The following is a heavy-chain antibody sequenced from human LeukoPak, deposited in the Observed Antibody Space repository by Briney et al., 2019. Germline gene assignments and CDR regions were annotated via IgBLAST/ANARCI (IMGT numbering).Heavy chain of an antibody. CDR3: ARGPPHFWSGLYYFDY. V-gene: IGHV3-23*01. CDR2: ISGSGGST. D-gene: IGHD3-3*02. J-gene: IGHJ4*02. CDR1: GFTFSSYA. Sequence: QPGGSLRLSCAASGFTFSSYAMSWVRQAPGKGLEWVSAISGSGGSTYYADSVKGRFTISRDNSKNTLYLQMNSLRAEDTAVYYCARGPPHFWSGLYYFDYWGQGTLVTASS.